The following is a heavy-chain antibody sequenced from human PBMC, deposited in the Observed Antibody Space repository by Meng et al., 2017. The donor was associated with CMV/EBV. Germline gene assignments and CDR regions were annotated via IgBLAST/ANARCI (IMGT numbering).Heavy chain of an antibody. CDR3: ASEPDYDFWSGYYPFDY. Sequence: GESLKISCAASGFTFSSYSMNWVRQAPGKGLEWVSSISSSSSYIYYADSVKGRFTISRDNAKNSLYLQMNSLRAEDTAVYYCASEPDYDFWSGYYPFDYWGQGMLVTVSS. CDR2: ISSSSSYI. CDR1: GFTFSSYS. V-gene: IGHV3-21*01. J-gene: IGHJ4*02. D-gene: IGHD3-3*01.